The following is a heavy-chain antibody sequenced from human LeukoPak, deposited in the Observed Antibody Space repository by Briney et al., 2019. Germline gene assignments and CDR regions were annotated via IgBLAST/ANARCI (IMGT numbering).Heavy chain of an antibody. CDR2: ISGTDTTII. J-gene: IGHJ4*02. CDR1: GFTFSDYH. D-gene: IGHD1-14*01. Sequence: GGSLRLSCAASGFTFSDYHMNWIRQAPGKGLEWISYISGTDTTIIKYADSVKGRFTISRDNAKNSVYLQMNSLRAEDTAVYYCAMKLPGNPYYFHYWGQGTLVTVS. V-gene: IGHV3-11*04. CDR3: AMKLPGNPYYFHY.